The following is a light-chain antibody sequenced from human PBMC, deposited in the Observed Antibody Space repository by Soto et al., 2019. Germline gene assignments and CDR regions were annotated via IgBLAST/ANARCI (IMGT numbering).Light chain of an antibody. Sequence: QSALTQPASVSGSPGQSITISCTGTSSDVGAYTFVSWYQQHPDKVPKLMIFDVSRRPSGVSDRFPGSKSGNTASLTISGLQPEDEADYYCSSYTSSSTQVFGSGTKLTVL. V-gene: IGLV2-14*03. J-gene: IGLJ1*01. CDR2: DVS. CDR1: SSDVGAYTF. CDR3: SSYTSSSTQV.